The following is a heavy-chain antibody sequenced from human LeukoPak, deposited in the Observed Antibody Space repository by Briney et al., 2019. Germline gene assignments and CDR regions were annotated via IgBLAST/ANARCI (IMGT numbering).Heavy chain of an antibody. CDR1: GFTFSSYW. V-gene: IGHV3-7*01. D-gene: IGHD1-26*01. Sequence: QTGGSLRLSCAASGFTFSSYWMSWVRQAPGKGLEWVANIKQDGSEKYYVDSVKGRFTISRDNAKNSLYLQMNNLRAEDTAVYYCARGTPFHSGHSGSYYGQDVTGFDYWGQGTLVTVSS. CDR2: IKQDGSEK. J-gene: IGHJ4*02. CDR3: ARGTPFHSGHSGSYYGQDVTGFDY.